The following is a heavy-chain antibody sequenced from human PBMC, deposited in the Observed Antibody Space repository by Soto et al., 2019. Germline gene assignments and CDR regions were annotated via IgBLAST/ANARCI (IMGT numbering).Heavy chain of an antibody. J-gene: IGHJ4*02. Sequence: QVQLVQSGAEVKKPGAAVKVSCKASGYTFTSYGISWVRQAPGQGLAWMGWLSAYNGNTNYAQKLQGRVTMTTDTSTSTASLELRILRYDDTAVYSCARGLIVGASPTYYFDYWGQGILVTVYS. CDR1: GYTFTSYG. V-gene: IGHV1-18*01. D-gene: IGHD1-26*01. CDR3: ARGLIVGASPTYYFDY. CDR2: LSAYNGNT.